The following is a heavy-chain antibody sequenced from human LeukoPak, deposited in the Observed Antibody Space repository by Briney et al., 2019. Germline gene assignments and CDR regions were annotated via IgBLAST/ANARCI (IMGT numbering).Heavy chain of an antibody. CDR1: GGSFSGHY. CDR3: ARLPARRLPLLYSGYEVPKWGYFDY. Sequence: PSETLSLTCGVYGGSFSGHYWSWIRQPPGKGLEWIGEINHSGTSNYNPSLKSRVTISADTFKNQFSLKLSSVTAADTAVYYCARLPARRLPLLYSGYEVPKWGYFDYWGQGTLVTVSS. J-gene: IGHJ4*02. CDR2: INHSGTS. D-gene: IGHD5-12*01. V-gene: IGHV4-34*01.